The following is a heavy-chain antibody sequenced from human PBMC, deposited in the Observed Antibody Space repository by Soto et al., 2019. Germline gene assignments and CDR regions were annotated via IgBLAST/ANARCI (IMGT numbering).Heavy chain of an antibody. CDR3: ARDIPKEACYLDY. J-gene: IGHJ4*02. D-gene: IGHD2-2*01. CDR2: INEDGSVK. Sequence: EVQLVESGGGLVQPGGSLRLSCAASGFTFSSYWMTWVRQAPGRGLEWVANINEDGSVKGYVDSVKGRFTISRDNARNLLNLQMNSLRAEDTAVYYCARDIPKEACYLDYWGQGTLVTVSS. V-gene: IGHV3-7*01. CDR1: GFTFSSYW.